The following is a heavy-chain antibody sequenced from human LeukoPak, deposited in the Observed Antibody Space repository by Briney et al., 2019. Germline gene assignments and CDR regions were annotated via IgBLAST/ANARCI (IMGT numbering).Heavy chain of an antibody. CDR1: GGTFSSYA. D-gene: IGHD3-9*01. CDR2: IIPILGIA. CDR3: ARVRLRYFDWLSTSYYGMDV. Sequence: SVKVSCKASGGTFSSYAISWVRQAPGQGLEWMGRIIPILGIANYAQKFQGRVTITADKSTSTAYMELSSLRSEDTAVYYCARVRLRYFDWLSTSYYGMDVWGQGITVTVSS. J-gene: IGHJ6*02. V-gene: IGHV1-69*04.